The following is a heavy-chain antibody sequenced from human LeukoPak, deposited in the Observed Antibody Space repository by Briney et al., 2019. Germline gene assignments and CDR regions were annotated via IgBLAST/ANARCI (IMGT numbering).Heavy chain of an antibody. V-gene: IGHV1-8*01. CDR3: ARGPGGYSCYDVPLDFDY. D-gene: IGHD5-12*01. CDR2: MNPNSGNT. Sequence: ASVKVSCKASGYTFTSYDINWVRQATGQGLEWMGWMNPNSGNTGYAQKFQGRVTMTRNTSISTACMELSSLRSEDTAVYYCARGPGGYSCYDVPLDFDYWGQGTLVTVSS. CDR1: GYTFTSYD. J-gene: IGHJ4*02.